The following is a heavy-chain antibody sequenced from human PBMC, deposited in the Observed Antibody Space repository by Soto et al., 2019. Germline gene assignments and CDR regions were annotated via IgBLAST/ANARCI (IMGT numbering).Heavy chain of an antibody. CDR2: IYYSGST. J-gene: IGHJ3*02. CDR1: VGSISIYY. D-gene: IGHD6-13*01. Sequence: PAEILYVTCTVSVGSISIYYWSWIGQPPGKGLEWIGYIYYSGSTNYNPSLKSRVTISVDTPKNQFSLKLSSVTAADTAVYYCASISGPAAGKNLDAFDIWGQGTLVTVSS. V-gene: IGHV4-59*01. CDR3: ASISGPAAGKNLDAFDI.